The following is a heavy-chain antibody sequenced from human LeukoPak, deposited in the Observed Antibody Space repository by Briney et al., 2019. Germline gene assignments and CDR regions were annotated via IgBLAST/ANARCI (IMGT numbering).Heavy chain of an antibody. Sequence: GGSLRLSCAASGFTVSSNYMSWVRQAPGKGLEWVSVVYSGGSTYYADSVKGRFTISRDSSKNTVHLQMNSLSAEDTAVYFCARALACYHPFDYWGQGTLVTVSS. J-gene: IGHJ4*02. CDR3: ARALACYHPFDY. D-gene: IGHD2-2*01. V-gene: IGHV3-53*01. CDR2: VYSGGST. CDR1: GFTVSSNY.